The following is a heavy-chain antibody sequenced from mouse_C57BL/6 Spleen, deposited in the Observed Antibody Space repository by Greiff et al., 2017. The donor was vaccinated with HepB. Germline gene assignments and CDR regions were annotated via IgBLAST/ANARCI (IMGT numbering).Heavy chain of an antibody. CDR1: GYTFTSYW. J-gene: IGHJ3*01. D-gene: IGHD1-1*01. Sequence: QXQLQQPGAELVMPGASVKLSCKASGYTFTSYWMHWVKQRPGQGLEWIGEIDPSDSYTHYNQKFKGKSTLTVDKSSSTAYMQLSSLTSEDSAVYYCARGYYGSSLAYWGQGTLVTVSA. V-gene: IGHV1-69*01. CDR2: IDPSDSYT. CDR3: ARGYYGSSLAY.